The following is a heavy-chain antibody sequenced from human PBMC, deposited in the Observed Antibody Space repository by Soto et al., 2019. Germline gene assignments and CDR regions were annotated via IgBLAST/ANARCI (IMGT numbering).Heavy chain of an antibody. Sequence: ASVKVSCKASGYTFTSYGISWVRQAPGQGLEWMGWISAYNGNTNYAQKLQGRVTMTTDTSTSTAYMELRSLRSDDTAVYYCARDQGDYGDYVGPYYYYYYMDVRGKGTTVTVSS. CDR3: ARDQGDYGDYVGPYYYYYYMDV. D-gene: IGHD4-17*01. CDR2: ISAYNGNT. CDR1: GYTFTSYG. J-gene: IGHJ6*03. V-gene: IGHV1-18*01.